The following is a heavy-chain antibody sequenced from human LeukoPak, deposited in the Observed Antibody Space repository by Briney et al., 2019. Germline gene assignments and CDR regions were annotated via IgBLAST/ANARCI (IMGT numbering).Heavy chain of an antibody. Sequence: GGSLRLSCAASGFTFSSYAMSWVRQAPGKGLEWVSAISGSGGSTYYADSVKGRFTISRDNSKNTLYLQMNSLRAEDTAVYYCAKDLRKYSYGYYSPHADYWGQGTLVTVSS. CDR3: AKDLRKYSYGYYSPHADY. CDR2: ISGSGGST. J-gene: IGHJ4*02. D-gene: IGHD5-18*01. V-gene: IGHV3-23*01. CDR1: GFTFSSYA.